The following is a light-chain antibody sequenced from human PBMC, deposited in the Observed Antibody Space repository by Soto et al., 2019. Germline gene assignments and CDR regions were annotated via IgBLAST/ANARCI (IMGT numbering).Light chain of an antibody. CDR3: QQYYNWPPYT. J-gene: IGKJ2*01. CDR1: QSVSSN. Sequence: EIVMTQSPATLSVSPGERATLSCRASQSVSSNLAWYQQKPGQAPRLLIYGASTRATGIPARFSGSGSGTEFTLTISRLQSEDLAMYYCQQYYNWPPYTFGQGTKLNLK. CDR2: GAS. V-gene: IGKV3-15*01.